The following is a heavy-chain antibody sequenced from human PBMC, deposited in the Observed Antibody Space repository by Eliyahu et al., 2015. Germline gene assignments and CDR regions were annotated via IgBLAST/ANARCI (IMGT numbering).Heavy chain of an antibody. Sequence: QVQLQQWGAGLLKPSETLSLTCAVXGGSFSGYYWSWIRQPPGKGLEWIGEINHSGSTNYNPSLKSRVTISVDTSKNQFSLKLSSVTAADTAVYYCASRGYAVAGVFDYWGQGTLVTVSS. CDR2: INHSGST. J-gene: IGHJ4*02. V-gene: IGHV4-34*01. D-gene: IGHD6-19*01. CDR1: GGSFSGYY. CDR3: ASRGYAVAGVFDY.